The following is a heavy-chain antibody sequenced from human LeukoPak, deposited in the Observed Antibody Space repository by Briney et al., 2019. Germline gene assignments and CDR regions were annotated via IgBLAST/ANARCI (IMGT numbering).Heavy chain of an antibody. CDR1: GGSISSSNW. CDR3: ARGVRIAVADPHLDY. V-gene: IGHV4-4*02. CDR2: IYHSGST. D-gene: IGHD6-19*01. J-gene: IGHJ4*02. Sequence: SGTLSLTCAVSGGSISSSNWWSWVRQPPGKGLEWIGEIYHSGSTNYNPSLKSRVTISVDTSMKQFSLKLSSVTAADTAVYYCARGVRIAVADPHLDYWGQGTLVTVSA.